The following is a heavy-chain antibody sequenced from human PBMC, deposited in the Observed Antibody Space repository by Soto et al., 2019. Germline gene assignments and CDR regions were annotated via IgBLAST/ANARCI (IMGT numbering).Heavy chain of an antibody. CDR2: ITTYNGNT. CDR3: ARLLPFGELYFDY. J-gene: IGHJ4*02. V-gene: IGHV1-18*04. Sequence: QVQLVQSGAEVKKPGASVKVSCQASGYTFSRYAITWVRRAPGQGLEWMGWITTYNGNTDYEQRLQGRVTMTTDTSTSTAYMELRSLRSDDTAVYYCARLLPFGELYFDYWGQGTLVTVSS. D-gene: IGHD3-10*01. CDR1: GYTFSRYA.